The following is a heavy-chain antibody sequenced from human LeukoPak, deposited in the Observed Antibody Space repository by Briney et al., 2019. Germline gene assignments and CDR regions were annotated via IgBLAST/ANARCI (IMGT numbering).Heavy chain of an antibody. J-gene: IGHJ4*02. D-gene: IGHD6-19*01. Sequence: SETLSLTCTVSGGSISSYYWSWIRQPPGKGLEWIGYIYYSGSTNYNPSLKSQVTISVDTSKNQFSLKLSSVTAADTAVYYCARDSGWYGNDYWGQGTLVTVSS. CDR3: ARDSGWYGNDY. CDR1: GGSISSYY. V-gene: IGHV4-59*01. CDR2: IYYSGST.